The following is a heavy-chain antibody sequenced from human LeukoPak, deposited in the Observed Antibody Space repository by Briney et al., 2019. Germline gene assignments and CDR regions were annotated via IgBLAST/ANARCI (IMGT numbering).Heavy chain of an antibody. CDR3: AKKSWVVTAAIDY. D-gene: IGHD2-21*02. J-gene: IGHJ4*02. V-gene: IGHV3-23*01. CDR2: ISGSGGST. CDR1: GFTFSSHA. Sequence: GGSLRLSCAASGFTFSSHAMSWVRQAPGKGLEWVSAISGSGGSTYYADSVKGRFTISRDNSKNTLYLQMNSLRAEDTAVYYCAKKSWVVTAAIDYWGQGTLVTVSS.